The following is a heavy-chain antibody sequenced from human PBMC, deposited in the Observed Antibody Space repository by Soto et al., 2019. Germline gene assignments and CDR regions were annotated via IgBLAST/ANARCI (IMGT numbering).Heavy chain of an antibody. Sequence: QVQLVQSGAEVKTPGASVKVSCKASGYTFTSYGISWVRQAPGKGLEWMGWISGYNGNTKYAQKFQGRVTMTTETCPSTACIEPESVISDDTVVYYCATVAAEAGVGALNIWGQGTRVSVFS. D-gene: IGHD2-15*01. V-gene: IGHV1-18*01. J-gene: IGHJ3*02. CDR1: GYTFTSYG. CDR2: ISGYNGNT. CDR3: ATVAAEAGVGALNI.